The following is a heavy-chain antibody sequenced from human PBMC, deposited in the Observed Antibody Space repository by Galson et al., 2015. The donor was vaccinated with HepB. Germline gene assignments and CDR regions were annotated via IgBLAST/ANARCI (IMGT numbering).Heavy chain of an antibody. V-gene: IGHV3-23*01. CDR3: AKFGARFDAWFDS. Sequence: SLRLSCAASGFILNTHAMAWVRQPPGKGPEWVSALSGDSIIIHYADSVKGRFTISKDNSENTLYLQMNSLRGEDTALYYCAKFGARFDAWFDSWGQGTLVTVSS. J-gene: IGHJ5*01. CDR2: LSGDSIII. CDR1: GFILNTHA. D-gene: IGHD3-9*01.